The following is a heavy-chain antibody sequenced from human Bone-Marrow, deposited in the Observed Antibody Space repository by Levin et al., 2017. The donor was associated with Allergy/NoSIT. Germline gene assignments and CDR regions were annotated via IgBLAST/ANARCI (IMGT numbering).Heavy chain of an antibody. CDR1: GDSISSGDYY. Sequence: LRLSCTVSGDSISSGDYYWSWIRQSPGKGLEWIGYIFYSGNTYYNPSLKSRVSISVDTSKNQISLNLTSVTAADTAVYFCVRDVGSTGTTNDWGQGTLVTVSS. V-gene: IGHV4-30-4*01. J-gene: IGHJ4*02. D-gene: IGHD1-7*01. CDR3: VRDVGSTGTTND. CDR2: IFYSGNT.